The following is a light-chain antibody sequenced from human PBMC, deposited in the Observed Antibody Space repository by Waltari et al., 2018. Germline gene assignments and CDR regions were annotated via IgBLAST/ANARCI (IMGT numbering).Light chain of an antibody. J-gene: IGKJ4*01. CDR3: QQYYSTPLT. Sequence: DIVMTQSPDSLAVSLGERATINCKSSQSVLYSSHNKNYFAWYQQKPGQPPKLLIYWASTRESGVPDRFSGSGSGTDFTLTISSLQAEDVAVYYCQQYYSTPLTFGGGTKVEIK. CDR2: WAS. V-gene: IGKV4-1*01. CDR1: QSVLYSSHNKNY.